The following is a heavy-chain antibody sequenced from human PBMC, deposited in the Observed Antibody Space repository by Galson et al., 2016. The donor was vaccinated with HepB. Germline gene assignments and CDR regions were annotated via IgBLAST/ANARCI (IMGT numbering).Heavy chain of an antibody. V-gene: IGHV3-21*01. Sequence: SLRLSCAASGFIFSSHSMNWVRQAPGKGLEWVSSISSSSSYIYYADSVKGRFTISRDNAKNSLYLQMNSLRAEDTAVYYCATSSGWPYFDYWGQGTLVTVSS. D-gene: IGHD6-19*01. CDR2: ISSSSSYI. CDR1: GFIFSSHS. CDR3: ATSSGWPYFDY. J-gene: IGHJ4*02.